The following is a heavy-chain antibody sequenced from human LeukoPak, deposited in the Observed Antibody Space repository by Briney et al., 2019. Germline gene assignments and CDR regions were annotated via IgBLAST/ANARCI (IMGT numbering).Heavy chain of an antibody. CDR3: AKASEYYYDSSGSDFDY. D-gene: IGHD3-22*01. CDR2: ISGSGGST. V-gene: IGHV3-23*01. J-gene: IGHJ4*02. CDR1: GFTFSSYA. Sequence: GGSLRLSCAASGFTFSSYAMSWVRQAPGKGLEWVSAISGSGGSTYYADSVKGRFTISRDNSKNTLYLQMNSLRVEDTAVYYCAKASEYYYDSSGSDFDYWGQGTLVTVSS.